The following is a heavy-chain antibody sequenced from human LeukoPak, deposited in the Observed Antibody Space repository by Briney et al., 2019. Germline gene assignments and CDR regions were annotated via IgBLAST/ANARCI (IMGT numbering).Heavy chain of an antibody. D-gene: IGHD4-11*01. CDR1: GFTFSNYD. Sequence: GGSLRLSCAASGFTFSNYDMHWVRQAPGKGLEWVAFIRYDGSNKYYADSVKGRFTISRDNAKNSLYLQMNSLRAEDTAVYYCATVYDYSNYRGDYWGQGTLVTVSS. CDR2: IRYDGSNK. V-gene: IGHV3-30*02. CDR3: ATVYDYSNYRGDY. J-gene: IGHJ4*02.